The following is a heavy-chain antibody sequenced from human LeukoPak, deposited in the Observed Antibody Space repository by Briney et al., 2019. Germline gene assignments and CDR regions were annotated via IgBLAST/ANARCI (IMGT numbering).Heavy chain of an antibody. D-gene: IGHD3-22*01. Sequence: GASVKVSCKASGGTFSSYAISWVRQAPGQGLEWMGGIIPIFGTANYAQKFQGRVTITTDESTSTAYMELSSLRSEDTAVYYCARANYYDSSGYYYPLDYWGQGTLVTVSS. CDR2: IIPIFGTA. J-gene: IGHJ4*02. CDR1: GGTFSSYA. V-gene: IGHV1-69*05. CDR3: ARANYYDSSGYYYPLDY.